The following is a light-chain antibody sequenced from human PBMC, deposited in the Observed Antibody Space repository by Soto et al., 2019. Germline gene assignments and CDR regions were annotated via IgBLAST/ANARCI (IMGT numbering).Light chain of an antibody. J-gene: IGKJ1*01. Sequence: DIQMTQSPSSLSASVGDRVTITCRASQSIITYLSWYQQKPGKAPKLLIYAASSLQSGVPSRFSGSGSGTDFTLTISSLQPEDFAIYYCQQTYSTPTTFGQGTKVDIK. CDR2: AAS. CDR3: QQTYSTPTT. V-gene: IGKV1-39*01. CDR1: QSIITY.